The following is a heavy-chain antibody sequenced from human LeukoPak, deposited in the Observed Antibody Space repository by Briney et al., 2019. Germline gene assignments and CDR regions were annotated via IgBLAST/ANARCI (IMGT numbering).Heavy chain of an antibody. J-gene: IGHJ4*02. V-gene: IGHV4-39*07. D-gene: IGHD6-19*01. CDR1: GGAISSSKYY. CDR3: ARNFSSGWFDY. CDR2: IYYSGST. Sequence: PSETLSLTCAVSGGAISSSKYYSGSIRQPPGKGLEWIGSIYYSGSTSYNPSLKSRVTISVDTSKNQFSLTLSSVTAADTAVYYCARNFSSGWFDYWGQGTLVTVSS.